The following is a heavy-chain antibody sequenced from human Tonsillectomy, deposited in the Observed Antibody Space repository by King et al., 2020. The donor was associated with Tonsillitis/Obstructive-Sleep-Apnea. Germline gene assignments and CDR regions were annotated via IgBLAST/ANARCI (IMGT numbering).Heavy chain of an antibody. CDR2: IKSKTDGGLT. CDR3: TTPAGH. Sequence: QLVQSGGGLVKPGGSLRLSCAASGFTFSNAWMSWVLQAPGKGLEWVGRIKSKTDGGLTDYAAPVKGRFTISRDDSKNTPYLLMNSLKTEDTAVSYCTTPAGHWGQGTLVTVSS. J-gene: IGHJ4*02. CDR1: GFTFSNAW. V-gene: IGHV3-15*01. D-gene: IGHD3-10*01.